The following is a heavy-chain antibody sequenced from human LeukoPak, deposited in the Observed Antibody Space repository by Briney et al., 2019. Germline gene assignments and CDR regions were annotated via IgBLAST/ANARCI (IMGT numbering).Heavy chain of an antibody. CDR3: ARDGT. D-gene: IGHD1-26*01. CDR1: GFTFSTYT. CDR2: ISASGTSI. V-gene: IGHV3-21*01. J-gene: IGHJ5*02. Sequence: GGSLRLSCATSGFTFSTYTMNWVRQAPGKRLEWVSFISASGTSIYYADSVRGRFTISRDNAKNSLYLQMNSLRAEDTAVYYCARDGTWGPGTLVTVSS.